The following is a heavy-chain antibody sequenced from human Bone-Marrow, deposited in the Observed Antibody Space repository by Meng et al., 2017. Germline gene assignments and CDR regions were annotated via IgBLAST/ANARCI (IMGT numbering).Heavy chain of an antibody. V-gene: IGHV1-2*06. CDR1: GYTFAAYW. CDR2: IDPNNDHT. CDR3: ARDEDISAAGKLFGDY. Sequence: QVQLVQSGPEVKKPGDSVKLSCKASGYTFAAYWIHWLRQAPGQGLEWMGRIDPNNDHTQYAQNFQGRVTMTSDTSISTVYMELNGLRSDDTAVYYCARDEDISAAGKLFGDYWGQGTLVTVSS. D-gene: IGHD6-13*01. J-gene: IGHJ4*02.